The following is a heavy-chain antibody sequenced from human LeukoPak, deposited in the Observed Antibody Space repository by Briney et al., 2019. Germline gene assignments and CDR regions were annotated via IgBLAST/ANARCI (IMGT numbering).Heavy chain of an antibody. CDR2: ISYDGTDK. Sequence: PGGFLRLSCAASGFTFSSYALHWVRQAPGKGLEWVAIISYDGTDKYNADSMKGRFTISRDNSKNTLYLQMNSLKPEDTAVYYCVKDGYCGSARCYGWFDPWGQGTLVTVSS. V-gene: IGHV3-30*04. J-gene: IGHJ5*02. CDR1: GFTFSSYA. D-gene: IGHD2-2*03. CDR3: VKDGYCGSARCYGWFDP.